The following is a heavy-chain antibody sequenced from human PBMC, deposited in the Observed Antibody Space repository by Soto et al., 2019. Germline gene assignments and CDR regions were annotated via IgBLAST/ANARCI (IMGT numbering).Heavy chain of an antibody. D-gene: IGHD6-19*01. CDR3: AREAKSGYISAWHFDY. J-gene: IGHJ4*02. CDR2: INPNTGGT. V-gene: IGHV1-2*02. Sequence: GASVKVSCKASEYTFSDYYINWVRQAPGQGLEWMGWINPNTGGTNYAQKFQGGVTMTSDTSINTAYMELSRLRSDDTAVYYCAREAKSGYISAWHFDYWGQGTVVTVS. CDR1: EYTFSDYY.